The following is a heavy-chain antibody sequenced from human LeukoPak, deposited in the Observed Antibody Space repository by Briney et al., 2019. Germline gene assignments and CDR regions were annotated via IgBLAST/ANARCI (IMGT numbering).Heavy chain of an antibody. V-gene: IGHV1-46*01. CDR2: INPSGGTT. CDR3: ARGLKSGSYYGRFDP. CDR1: GYSISSYY. Sequence: ASVKVSCKASGYSISSYYLHWVRQAPGQGLEWMGIINPSGGTTGYAQKFQGRVTMTSDTSTNTVYMELSSLRSDDSAIYYCARGLKSGSYYGRFDPWGQGTLVSVSS. D-gene: IGHD3-10*01. J-gene: IGHJ5*02.